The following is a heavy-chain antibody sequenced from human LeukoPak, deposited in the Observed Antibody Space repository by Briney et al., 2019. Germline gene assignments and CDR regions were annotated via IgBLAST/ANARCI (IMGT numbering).Heavy chain of an antibody. CDR2: IRYDGSNK. D-gene: IGHD4-11*01. V-gene: IGHV3-30*02. Sequence: GGSLRLSCAASGFTFSSYGMHWVRQAPGKGLEWVAFIRYDGSNKYYADSVKGRFTISRDNSKNTLYLQMNSLRAEDTAVYYCAKDFSPVDYSNYDDAFDIWGQGTMVTVSS. J-gene: IGHJ3*02. CDR3: AKDFSPVDYSNYDDAFDI. CDR1: GFTFSSYG.